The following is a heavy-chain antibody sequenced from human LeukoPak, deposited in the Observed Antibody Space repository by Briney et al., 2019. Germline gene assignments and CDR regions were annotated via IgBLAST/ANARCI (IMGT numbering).Heavy chain of an antibody. CDR3: ARDGRSYSAFDI. Sequence: GGSLRLSCVVSGFSFSDSYMTWIRQTPGKGLEWLAYISGSGSDICYADSVKGRFTISRDNAKNSLYLQMNSLRAEDTAVYYCARDGRSYSAFDIWGQGTMVTVSS. CDR1: GFSFSDSY. J-gene: IGHJ3*02. D-gene: IGHD1-26*01. V-gene: IGHV3-11*04. CDR2: ISGSGSDI.